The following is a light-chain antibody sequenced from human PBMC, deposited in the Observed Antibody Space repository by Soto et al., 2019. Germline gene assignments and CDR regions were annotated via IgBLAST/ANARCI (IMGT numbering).Light chain of an antibody. CDR2: AAS. CDR3: QNYNSAQWT. J-gene: IGKJ1*01. V-gene: IGKV1-27*01. CDR1: QVIGNR. Sequence: DIQMTQSPSSLSASVGDRVTITCRARQVIGNRLAWYQQNPGKVPKLLIYAASTLQSGVPFRFSRSGSGTDFTLTIRSLQPEDVATYYCQNYNSAQWTFGQGTKVQIK.